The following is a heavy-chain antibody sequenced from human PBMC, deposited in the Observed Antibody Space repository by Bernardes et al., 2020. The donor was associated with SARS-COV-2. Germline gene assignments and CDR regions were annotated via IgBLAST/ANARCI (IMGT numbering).Heavy chain of an antibody. Sequence: GGSLRLSCAASGFTFSSYWMSWVRQAPGKGLEWVANIKQDGSEKYYVDSVKGRFTISRDNAKNSLYLQMNSLRAEDTAVYYCATTPQYEYTRVFDFWGQGTLVTVSS. CDR1: GFTFSSYW. D-gene: IGHD2-15*01. CDR2: IKQDGSEK. V-gene: IGHV3-7*01. J-gene: IGHJ4*02. CDR3: ATTPQYEYTRVFDF.